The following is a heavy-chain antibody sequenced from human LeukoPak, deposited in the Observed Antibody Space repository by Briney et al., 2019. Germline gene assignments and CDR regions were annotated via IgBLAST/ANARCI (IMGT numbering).Heavy chain of an antibody. V-gene: IGHV3-7*01. D-gene: IGHD2-8*01. Sequence: GGSLRLSCAASGFTFSSNWMSWVRQAPGKGLEWVANIKQDGSEKYYVDSVKGRFTISRDNAKNSLYLQMNSLRAEDTAVYYCARSSSDRYCTNGVCYSLYYWGQGTLVTVSS. CDR1: GFTFSSNW. CDR2: IKQDGSEK. J-gene: IGHJ4*02. CDR3: ARSSSDRYCTNGVCYSLYY.